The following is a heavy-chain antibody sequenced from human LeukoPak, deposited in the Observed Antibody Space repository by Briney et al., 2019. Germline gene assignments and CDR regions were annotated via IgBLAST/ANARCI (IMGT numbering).Heavy chain of an antibody. D-gene: IGHD5-18*01. CDR2: IYYSGST. CDR1: GGSISSYY. J-gene: IGHJ4*02. V-gene: IGHV4-59*01. Sequence: PSETLSLTCNVSGGSISSYYWSWIRQPPGKGLEWIGYIYYSGSTNYNPSLKSRVTISVDTSKNQFSLKLSSVTAADTAVYYCASGRWIQLWSYWGQGTLVTVSS. CDR3: ASGRWIQLWSY.